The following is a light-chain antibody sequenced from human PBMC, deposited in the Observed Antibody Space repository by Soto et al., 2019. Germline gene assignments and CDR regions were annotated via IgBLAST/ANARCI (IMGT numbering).Light chain of an antibody. V-gene: IGKV1-5*03. Sequence: DIQLTQSPSALSASVGDRVIITCRASQTIGTWLAWYQQKPGKVPKLLIYEASTLESGVPSTFSGSGSGTQFTLTISSLQPDDFATYYCQQYNGFSWTFGQGTKVEMK. CDR3: QQYNGFSWT. CDR2: EAS. CDR1: QTIGTW. J-gene: IGKJ1*01.